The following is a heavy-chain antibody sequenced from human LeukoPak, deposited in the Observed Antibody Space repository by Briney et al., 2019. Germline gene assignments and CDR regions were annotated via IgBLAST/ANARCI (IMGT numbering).Heavy chain of an antibody. Sequence: ASVKVSCEASGYTFITYYIHWVRQPPGLGLEWMGIINPSGYSTNYAQKFQGRVTVTLDTSTSTVYMDLSSLRSEDTAVYYCARGRRLFDYWGQGDLGTVSS. D-gene: IGHD2-21*02. CDR3: ARGRRLFDY. J-gene: IGHJ4*02. CDR2: INPSGYST. CDR1: GYTFITYY. V-gene: IGHV1-46*01.